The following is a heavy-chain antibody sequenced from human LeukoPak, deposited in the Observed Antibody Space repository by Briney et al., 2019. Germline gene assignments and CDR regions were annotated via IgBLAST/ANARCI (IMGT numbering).Heavy chain of an antibody. Sequence: PSETLSLTCAVYGGSFSGYYWSWIRQPPGKGLEWMGEINHSGSTNYNPSLKSRVTISVDTSKNQFSLKLSSVTAADTAVYYCARGDKVAAAATGWFDPWGQGTLVTVSS. CDR1: GGSFSGYY. CDR3: ARGDKVAAAATGWFDP. D-gene: IGHD6-13*01. J-gene: IGHJ5*02. V-gene: IGHV4-34*01. CDR2: INHSGST.